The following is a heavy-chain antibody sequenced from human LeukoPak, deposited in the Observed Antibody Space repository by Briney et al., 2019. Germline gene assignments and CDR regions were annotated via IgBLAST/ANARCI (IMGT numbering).Heavy chain of an antibody. CDR2: INPNSGGT. CDR3: AREYRPGFIAAAGIWYYFDY. J-gene: IGHJ4*02. V-gene: IGHV1-2*04. D-gene: IGHD6-13*01. Sequence: ASVKVSCKASGYTFTGYYMHWVRQAPGQGLEWMGWINPNSGGTNYAQKFQGWVTMTRDTSISTAYMELSRLRSDNTAVYYCAREYRPGFIAAAGIWYYFDYWGQGTLVTVSS. CDR1: GYTFTGYY.